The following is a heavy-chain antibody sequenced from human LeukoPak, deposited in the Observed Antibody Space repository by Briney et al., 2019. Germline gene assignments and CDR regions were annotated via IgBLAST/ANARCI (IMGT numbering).Heavy chain of an antibody. Sequence: GGSLRLSCAASGFILTSYGMNWVRQAPGKGLEWVSGVTGGGGSTYYADSVKGRFTVSSDNSKNILYLGMNSLRSEDTATYFCAKDATLAVAGSYFNYWGQGALVTVSS. D-gene: IGHD6-19*01. CDR3: AKDATLAVAGSYFNY. J-gene: IGHJ4*02. CDR1: GFILTSYG. CDR2: VTGGGGST. V-gene: IGHV3-23*01.